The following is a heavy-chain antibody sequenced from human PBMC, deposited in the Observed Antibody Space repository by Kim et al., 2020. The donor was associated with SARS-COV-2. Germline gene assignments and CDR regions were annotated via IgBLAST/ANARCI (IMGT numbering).Heavy chain of an antibody. J-gene: IGHJ4*02. D-gene: IGHD1-26*01. Sequence: SETLSLTCTVSGYSISSGYYWGWIRQPPGKGLEWIGSIYHSGSTYYNPSLKSRVTISVDTSKNQFSLKLSSVTAADTAVYYCARLSVGATRFDYWGQGTLVTVSS. CDR2: IYHSGST. CDR1: GYSISSGYY. V-gene: IGHV4-38-2*02. CDR3: ARLSVGATRFDY.